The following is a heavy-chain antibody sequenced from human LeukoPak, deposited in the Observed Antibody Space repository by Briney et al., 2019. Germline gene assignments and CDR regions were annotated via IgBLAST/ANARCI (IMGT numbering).Heavy chain of an antibody. CDR1: GGSISTYY. J-gene: IGHJ4*02. CDR3: ARSGGYSSSWSL. V-gene: IGHV4-59*01. Sequence: PSENLSLTCTVSGGSISTYYWNWIRQPPGKGLEWIGYISNTGITTYNPSLKSRVTISVDTSKSQFSLKLSSVTAADTAVYYCARSGGYSSSWSLWGQGTLVTVSS. D-gene: IGHD6-13*01. CDR2: ISNTGIT.